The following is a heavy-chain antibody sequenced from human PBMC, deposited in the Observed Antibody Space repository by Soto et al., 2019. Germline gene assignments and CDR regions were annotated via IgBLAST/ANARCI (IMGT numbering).Heavy chain of an antibody. V-gene: IGHV4-59*01. D-gene: IGHD3-9*01. Sequence: SETLSLTCTVSGGSISSYYCSWIRQPPGKGLEWIGYIYYSGSTNYNPSLKSRVTISVDTSKNQFSLKLSSVTAADTAVYYCARAWILTGYYIHDAFDIWGQGTMVTVSS. J-gene: IGHJ3*02. CDR3: ARAWILTGYYIHDAFDI. CDR2: IYYSGST. CDR1: GGSISSYY.